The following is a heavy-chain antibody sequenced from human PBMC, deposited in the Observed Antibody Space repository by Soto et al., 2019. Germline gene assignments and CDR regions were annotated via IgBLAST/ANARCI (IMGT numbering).Heavy chain of an antibody. D-gene: IGHD3-10*01. CDR3: AKGSFTMVRGVIHYYGMDV. V-gene: IGHV3-23*01. J-gene: IGHJ6*02. CDR1: GLAFSTYA. Sequence: PWGSLRLSCAASGLAFSTYAITFFRHSPCKWREWVSTINNSGGSTWYADSVKGRFTISRDNSKNTLYLQMNSLRAEDTAVYYCAKGSFTMVRGVIHYYGMDVWGQGTTVTVSS. CDR2: INNSGGST.